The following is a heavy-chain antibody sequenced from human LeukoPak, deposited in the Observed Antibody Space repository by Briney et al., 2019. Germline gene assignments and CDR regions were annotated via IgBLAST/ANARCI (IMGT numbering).Heavy chain of an antibody. CDR2: ISSSGYDK. D-gene: IGHD4-17*01. V-gene: IGHV3-30*18. J-gene: IGHJ4*02. Sequence: GGSLRLSCTASGFSFSDYGMHWVRQAPGKRLEWLAVISSSGYDKYYADSVKGRFTISRDNSKNTLYLQMSGLRFEDTAVYYCAKLGTSTVTTGYWGRGTLVTVSS. CDR1: GFSFSDYG. CDR3: AKLGTSTVTTGY.